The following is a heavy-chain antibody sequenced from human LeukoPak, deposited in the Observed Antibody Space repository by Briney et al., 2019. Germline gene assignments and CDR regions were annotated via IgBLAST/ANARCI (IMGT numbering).Heavy chain of an antibody. CDR3: ARGHYGSLDY. Sequence: SETLSLTCAVYGGSFSGYYWSWIRQPPGKGLEWIGEINHSGSTNYNPSLKSRVTISVDTSKNQFSLKLSSVTAADTAVYYCARGHYGSLDYWGQGTLITVSS. D-gene: IGHD3-16*01. CDR2: INHSGST. V-gene: IGHV4-34*01. CDR1: GGSFSGYY. J-gene: IGHJ4*02.